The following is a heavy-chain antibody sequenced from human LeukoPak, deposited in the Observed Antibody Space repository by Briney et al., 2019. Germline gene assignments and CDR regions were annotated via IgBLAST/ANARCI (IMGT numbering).Heavy chain of an antibody. CDR2: TYYRSEWHN. CDR1: GDSVSSNSAA. Sequence: SQTLSLTCGISGDSVSSNSAAWNWIRQSPSRGLEWLGRTYYRSEWHNDYAVSVKSRITINPDTSKNQFSLQLNSVTPEDTAVYCCARDRGRGVSSSGYYFDYWGQGTLVTVSS. D-gene: IGHD6-13*01. J-gene: IGHJ4*02. CDR3: ARDRGRGVSSSGYYFDY. V-gene: IGHV6-1*01.